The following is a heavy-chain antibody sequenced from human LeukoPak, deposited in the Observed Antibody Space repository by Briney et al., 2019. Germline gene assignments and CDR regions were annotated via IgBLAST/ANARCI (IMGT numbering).Heavy chain of an antibody. D-gene: IGHD3-3*01. CDR2: INHSGST. J-gene: IGHJ4*02. V-gene: IGHV4-34*01. CDR1: GGSFSGYY. Sequence: PSETLSLTCAVYGGSFSGYYWSWIRQPPGKGLEWIGEINHSGSTNYNPSLKSRVTISVDTSKNQFSLKLSSVTAADTAVYYCARAYDFWSGYPYYWGQGTLVTVSS. CDR3: ARAYDFWSGYPYY.